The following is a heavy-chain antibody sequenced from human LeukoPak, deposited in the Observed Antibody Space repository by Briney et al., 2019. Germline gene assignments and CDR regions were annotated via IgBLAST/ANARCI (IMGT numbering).Heavy chain of an antibody. CDR3: ARGPSRTYSSSWYVY. D-gene: IGHD6-13*01. V-gene: IGHV4-61*05. Sequence: SETLSLTCTVSGDSISTTDYYWGWIRQPPGKGLEWIGYIYNSGSTYYNPSLKSRVTISVDTSKNQFSLKLSSVTAADTAVYYCARGPSRTYSSSWYVYWGQGTLVTVSS. CDR2: IYNSGST. CDR1: GDSISTTDYY. J-gene: IGHJ4*02.